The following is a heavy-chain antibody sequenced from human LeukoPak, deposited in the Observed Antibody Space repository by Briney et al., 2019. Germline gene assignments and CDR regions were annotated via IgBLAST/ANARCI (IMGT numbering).Heavy chain of an antibody. Sequence: SETLSLTCAVYGGSFSGHYWTWIRQPPGKGLEWIGEITHSGSTNYNPSLKSRVTISVGTSKNQFSLKLSSVTAADTAVYYCAKDLTHWGQGTLVTVSS. CDR1: GGSFSGHY. V-gene: IGHV4-34*01. CDR3: AKDLTH. CDR2: ITHSGST. D-gene: IGHD4/OR15-4a*01. J-gene: IGHJ4*02.